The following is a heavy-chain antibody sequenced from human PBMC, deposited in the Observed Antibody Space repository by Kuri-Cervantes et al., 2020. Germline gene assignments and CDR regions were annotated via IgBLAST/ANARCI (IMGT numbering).Heavy chain of an antibody. D-gene: IGHD3-22*01. CDR2: IRYDGSNK. CDR1: GFTFSSYG. Sequence: GESLKISWSAPGFTFSSYGMHWVRQAPGKGLEWVAFIRYDGSNKYYADSVKGRFTITRDNSKNTLFLHMDNLRAEETAVYYCAKTSLIVMVIDWFDAWGQGTLVTVSS. CDR3: AKTSLIVMVIDWFDA. J-gene: IGHJ5*02. V-gene: IGHV3-30*02.